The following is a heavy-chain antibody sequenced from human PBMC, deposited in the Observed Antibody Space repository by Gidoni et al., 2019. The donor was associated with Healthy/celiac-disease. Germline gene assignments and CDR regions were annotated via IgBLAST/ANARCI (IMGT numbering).Heavy chain of an antibody. J-gene: IGHJ4*02. CDR2: ISCDGSNK. V-gene: IGHV3-33*08. CDR3: ATGDDYSISSSFDY. D-gene: IGHD4-4*01. CDR1: RCPCGSYG. Sequence: QWQLLETGVCGLWLGRSLRRHWAASRCPCGSYGMHWVRQAPGKGLEWVAVISCDGSNKYYADSVKGRFTISRDNSKNTLYLQMNSLRAEDTAVYYCATGDDYSISSSFDYWGQGTLVTVSS.